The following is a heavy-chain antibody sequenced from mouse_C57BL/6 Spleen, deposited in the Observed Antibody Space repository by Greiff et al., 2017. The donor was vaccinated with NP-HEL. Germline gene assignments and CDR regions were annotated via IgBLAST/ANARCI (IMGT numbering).Heavy chain of an antibody. J-gene: IGHJ2*01. CDR1: GYTFTGYW. CDR2: IFTGSGST. CDR3: ARASIYYYGSSLYYFDY. Sequence: HLHHSFAELMKPGASVKLSCKATGYTFTGYWIEWVKQRPGHGLEWIGEIFTGSGSTNYNEKFKGKATFTADTSSNTAYMQLSSLTTEDSAIYYCARASIYYYGSSLYYFDYWGQGTTLTVSS. V-gene: IGHV1-9*01. D-gene: IGHD1-1*01.